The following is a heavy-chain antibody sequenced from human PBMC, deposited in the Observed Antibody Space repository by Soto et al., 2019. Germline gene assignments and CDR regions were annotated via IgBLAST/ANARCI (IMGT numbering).Heavy chain of an antibody. CDR1: GFTFSSYS. CDR3: ARDRQKALVVVAATGGFDY. V-gene: IGHV3-30*04. Sequence: QVQLVESGGGVVQPGRSLRLSCAVSGFTFSSYSMHWVRQDPDMGLEWVAFISFAGNNKYYADSVTGRFTISRDNSNNMLYLEMNSLRPDDTAVYYCARDRQKALVVVAATGGFDYWGQGTPVTVAS. J-gene: IGHJ4*02. D-gene: IGHD2-15*01. CDR2: ISFAGNNK.